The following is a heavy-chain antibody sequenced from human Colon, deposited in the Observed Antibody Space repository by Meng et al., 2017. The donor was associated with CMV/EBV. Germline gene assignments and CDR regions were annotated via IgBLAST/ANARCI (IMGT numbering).Heavy chain of an antibody. CDR2: ISYDGSNK. CDR1: GFTFSSYW. D-gene: IGHD2-2*02. V-gene: IGHV3-30-3*01. J-gene: IGHJ6*02. Sequence: GGSLRLSCAASGFTFSSYWMSWVRQAPGKGLEWVAVISYDGSNKYYADSVKGRFTISRDNSKNTLYLQMNSLRAEDTAVYYCARDHGGYCSSTSCYTDYGMDVWGQGTTVTVSS. CDR3: ARDHGGYCSSTSCYTDYGMDV.